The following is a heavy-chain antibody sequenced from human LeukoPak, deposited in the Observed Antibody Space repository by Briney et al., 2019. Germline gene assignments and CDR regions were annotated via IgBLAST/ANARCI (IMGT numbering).Heavy chain of an antibody. CDR3: ARDLFQASYYDFWSGYSVESGY. CDR1: GYTFTSYG. Sequence: GASVKVSCKASGYTFTSYGISWVGQAPGQGLEGMGWISAYNGKTNYAQKLQGRVTMTTDTSTSTAYMELRSLRSDDTAVYYCARDLFQASYYDFWSGYSVESGYWGQGTLVTVSS. D-gene: IGHD3-3*01. J-gene: IGHJ4*02. V-gene: IGHV1-18*01. CDR2: ISAYNGKT.